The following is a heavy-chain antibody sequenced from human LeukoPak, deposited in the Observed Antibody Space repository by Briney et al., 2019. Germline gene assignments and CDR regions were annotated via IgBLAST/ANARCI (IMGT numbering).Heavy chain of an antibody. Sequence: PGGSLRLSCAASGFTFSSYEMNWDRQAPGKGLEWISYISSSGSTIYYADSVKGRFTISRDNAKNSLYLQMNSLRAGDTAVYYCAREGSWYFDYWGQGTLVTVSS. D-gene: IGHD6-13*01. CDR3: AREGSWYFDY. CDR1: GFTFSSYE. V-gene: IGHV3-48*03. CDR2: ISSSGSTI. J-gene: IGHJ4*02.